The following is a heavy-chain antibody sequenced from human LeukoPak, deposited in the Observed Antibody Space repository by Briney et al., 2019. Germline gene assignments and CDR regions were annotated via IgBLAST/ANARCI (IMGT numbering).Heavy chain of an antibody. CDR2: ISSSGSTI. CDR3: ARRRVYCSGGSCYSMVYYGMDV. CDR1: GFTFSSYE. J-gene: IGHJ6*02. V-gene: IGHV3-48*03. D-gene: IGHD2-15*01. Sequence: GRSLRLSCAASGFTFSSYEMNWVRQAPGKGLEWVSYISSSGSTIYYADSVKGRFTISRDNAKNSLYLQMNSLRAEDTAVYYCARRRVYCSGGSCYSMVYYGMDVWGQGTTVTVSS.